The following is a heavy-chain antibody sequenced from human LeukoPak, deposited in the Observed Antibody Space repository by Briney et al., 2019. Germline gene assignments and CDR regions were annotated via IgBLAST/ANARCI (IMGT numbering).Heavy chain of an antibody. Sequence: SETLSLTCTVSGGSISSSSYYWGWIRQPPGKGLEWIGCIYCRGSTYYNPSLKSRVTIYVETSKNQISRKLSSVTAAYTAVYYCTRRAAGEDFWGGYYNYFDYWGQGTLVTVSS. CDR2: IYCRGST. D-gene: IGHD3-3*01. J-gene: IGHJ4*02. V-gene: IGHV4-39*01. CDR1: GGSISSSSYY. CDR3: TRRAAGEDFWGGYYNYFDY.